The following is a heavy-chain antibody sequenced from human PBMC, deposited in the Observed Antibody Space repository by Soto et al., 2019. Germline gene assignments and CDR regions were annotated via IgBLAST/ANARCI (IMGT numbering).Heavy chain of an antibody. V-gene: IGHV3-21*01. CDR1: GFTFSSYS. D-gene: IGHD5-18*01. CDR3: ARRGQLWLREYYYYGMDV. J-gene: IGHJ6*02. Sequence: GGSLRLSCAASGFTFSSYSMNWVRQAPGKGLEWVSSISSSSSYIYYADSVKGRFTISRDNAKNSLYLQMNSLRAEDTAVYYCARRGQLWLREYYYYGMDVWGQGTTVTVSS. CDR2: ISSSSSYI.